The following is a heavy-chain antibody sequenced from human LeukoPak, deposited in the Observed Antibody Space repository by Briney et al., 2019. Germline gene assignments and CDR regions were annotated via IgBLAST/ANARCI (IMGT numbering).Heavy chain of an antibody. D-gene: IGHD2-15*01. CDR1: GYTFTRNG. CDR2: MSAHNDNT. Sequence: ASVKVSCKTSGYTFTRNGITLVRQAPGQGLERMGWMSAHNDNTKYAQKLQGGVTMTTETSTNTAYMELRSLTSDDTAVYYCAGDGPRYCSGGICYSDHWGQGTLVTVSS. J-gene: IGHJ4*02. CDR3: AGDGPRYCSGGICYSDH. V-gene: IGHV1-18*01.